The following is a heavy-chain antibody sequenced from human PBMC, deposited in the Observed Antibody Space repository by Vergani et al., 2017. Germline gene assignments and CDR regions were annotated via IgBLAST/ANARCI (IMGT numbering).Heavy chain of an antibody. Sequence: EVQLLESGGGLVQPGGSLRLSCAASGFTFSSYAMSWVRQAPGKGLEWVSSISSSSSYIYYADSLKGRFTISRDNAKNSLYLQMNSLRAEDTAVYYCARAWGYCSGGSCYVDYWGQGTLVTVSS. CDR2: ISSSSSYI. J-gene: IGHJ4*02. CDR3: ARAWGYCSGGSCYVDY. CDR1: GFTFSSYA. V-gene: IGHV3-21*01. D-gene: IGHD2-15*01.